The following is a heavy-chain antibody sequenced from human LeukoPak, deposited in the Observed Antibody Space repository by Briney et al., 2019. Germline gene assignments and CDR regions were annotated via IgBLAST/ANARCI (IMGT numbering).Heavy chain of an antibody. V-gene: IGHV3-73*01. Sequence: PGGSLRLSCAASGFTFSDSALHWVRQASGKGLEWVGYIRRKDYNYATAYVASVKGRFTISRDNSKNTLYLQMNSLRAEDTAVYYCAAQRGYDYVWGSYRPYYYYGMDVWGKGTTVTVSS. J-gene: IGHJ6*04. D-gene: IGHD3-16*02. CDR3: AAQRGYDYVWGSYRPYYYYGMDV. CDR2: IRRKDYNYAT. CDR1: GFTFSDSA.